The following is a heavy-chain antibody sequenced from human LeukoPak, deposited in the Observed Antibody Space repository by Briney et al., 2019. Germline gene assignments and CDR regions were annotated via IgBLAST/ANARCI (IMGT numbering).Heavy chain of an antibody. CDR1: GFTFSSYA. CDR3: ARGSRGGATSFDY. Sequence: PGGSLILSCAASGFTFSSYAMSWVRQAPGKGLEWVSTITGSGGSTYYADSVKGRFTISRDNSKNTLNLQMNSLRAEDTAVYYCARGSRGGATSFDYWGQGTLVTVSS. V-gene: IGHV3-23*01. CDR2: ITGSGGST. D-gene: IGHD4/OR15-4a*01. J-gene: IGHJ4*02.